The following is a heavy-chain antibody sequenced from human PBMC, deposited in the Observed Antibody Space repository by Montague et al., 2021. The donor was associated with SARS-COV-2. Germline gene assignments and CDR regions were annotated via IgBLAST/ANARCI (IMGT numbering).Heavy chain of an antibody. CDR3: ARDVYYDILTGYYNY. CDR2: ISSSSSYI. D-gene: IGHD3-9*01. Sequence: SLRLSCAASGFTFSSYSMNWVRQAPGKGLWWVSSISSSSSYIYYADSVKGRFTISRDNAKNSLYLQMNSLRAEDTAVYYCARDVYYDILTGYYNYWGQGTLVTVSS. J-gene: IGHJ4*02. CDR1: GFTFSSYS. V-gene: IGHV3-21*01.